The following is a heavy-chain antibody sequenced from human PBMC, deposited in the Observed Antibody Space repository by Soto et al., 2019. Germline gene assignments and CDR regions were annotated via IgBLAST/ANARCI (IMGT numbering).Heavy chain of an antibody. J-gene: IGHJ3*02. CDR3: ARERVVTAIEAFDI. Sequence: GGSLRLSCAASGFTFSSYAMHWVRQAPGKGLEWVAVISYDGGNKYYADSVKGRFTISRDNSNNTLYLQMNSLRAEDTAVYYCARERVVTAIEAFDIWGQGTMVTVSS. V-gene: IGHV3-30-3*01. D-gene: IGHD2-21*02. CDR2: ISYDGGNK. CDR1: GFTFSSYA.